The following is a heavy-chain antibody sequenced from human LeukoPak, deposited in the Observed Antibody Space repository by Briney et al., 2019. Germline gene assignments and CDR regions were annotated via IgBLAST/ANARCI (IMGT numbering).Heavy chain of an antibody. CDR1: GGTFSSYA. CDR2: IIPIFGTA. Sequence: GASVKVSCKASGGTFSSYAISWVRQAPGQGLEWMGGIIPIFGTANYAQKFQGRVTITADESTSTAYMELSSLRSEVTAVYYCARDSPVVPAAITWFDPWGQGTLVTVSS. V-gene: IGHV1-69*13. J-gene: IGHJ5*02. D-gene: IGHD2-2*01. CDR3: ARDSPVVPAAITWFDP.